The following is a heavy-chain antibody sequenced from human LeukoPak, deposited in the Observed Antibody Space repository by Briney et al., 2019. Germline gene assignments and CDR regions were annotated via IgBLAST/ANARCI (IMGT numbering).Heavy chain of an antibody. J-gene: IGHJ4*02. CDR2: ISYSGST. CDR1: GGSISSHY. D-gene: IGHD1-26*01. CDR3: VSGSYNSLYYFDY. V-gene: IGHV4-59*08. Sequence: SETLSLTCTVSGGSISSHYWSWVRQPPAKGLEWIGFISYSGSTNYSPSLKSRVTISVDTSKNQFSLKLSSVTAADTAVYYCVSGSYNSLYYFDYWGQGTLVTVSS.